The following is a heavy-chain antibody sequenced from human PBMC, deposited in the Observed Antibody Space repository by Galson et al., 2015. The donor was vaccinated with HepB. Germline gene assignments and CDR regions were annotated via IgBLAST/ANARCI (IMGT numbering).Heavy chain of an antibody. Sequence: TLSLTCTVSGGSISSGGYYWSWIRQHPGKGPEWIGYIYYSGSTYYNPSLKSRVTISVDTSKNQFSLKLSSVTAADTAVYYCAIIPGATSFYFFDYWGQGTLVTVSS. D-gene: IGHD1-26*01. CDR2: IYYSGST. V-gene: IGHV4-31*03. CDR1: GGSISSGGYY. J-gene: IGHJ4*02. CDR3: AIIPGATSFYFFDY.